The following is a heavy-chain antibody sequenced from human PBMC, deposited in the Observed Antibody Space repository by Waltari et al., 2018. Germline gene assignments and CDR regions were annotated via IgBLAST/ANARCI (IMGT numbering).Heavy chain of an antibody. CDR1: GYTLTGYY. V-gene: IGHV1-2*06. J-gene: IGHJ4*02. D-gene: IGHD3-16*01. CDR2: INPNTGDT. CDR3: ARREHFGDSLDY. Sequence: QVQLVQSGAEVKKPGASVRVSCKASGYTLTGYYIPWVRQAPGKGLEWMGRINPNTGDTKFAQNFRVRVTMTRDTSISTAYMELSGLRSDDTAMYFCARREHFGDSLDYWGQGTLVAVSS.